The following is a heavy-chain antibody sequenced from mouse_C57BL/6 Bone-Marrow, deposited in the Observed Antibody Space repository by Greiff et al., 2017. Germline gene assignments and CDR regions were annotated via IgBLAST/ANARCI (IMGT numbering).Heavy chain of an antibody. V-gene: IGHV1-22*01. J-gene: IGHJ3*01. D-gene: IGHD1-1*01. Sequence: VHVKQSGPELVKPGASVKMSCKASGYTFTDYNMHWVKQSHGKSLEWIGDINPNNGGTSYNQKFKGKATLTVDTSSSTAYMELRSLTSEDSAVYYCARKANYDGAWFAYWGQGTRVTVSA. CDR1: GYTFTDYN. CDR3: ARKANYDGAWFAY. CDR2: INPNNGGT.